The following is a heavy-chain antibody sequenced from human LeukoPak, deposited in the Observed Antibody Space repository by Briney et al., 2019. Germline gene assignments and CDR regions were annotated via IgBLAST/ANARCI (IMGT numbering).Heavy chain of an antibody. V-gene: IGHV3-48*02. CDR3: ARDDIWSGPNAFDI. J-gene: IGHJ3*02. CDR2: ISSSSLTI. Sequence: GGSLRLSCAASGFTFSDYWMSWMRQAPGKGLEWVSYISSSSLTIYYADSVKGRFTISRDNAKNSLDLQMNSLRDDDTAVYYCARDDIWSGPNAFDIWGQGTMVTVSS. CDR1: GFTFSDYW. D-gene: IGHD3-3*01.